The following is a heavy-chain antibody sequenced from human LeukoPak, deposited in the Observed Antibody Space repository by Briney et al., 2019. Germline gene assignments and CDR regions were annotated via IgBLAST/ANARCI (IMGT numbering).Heavy chain of an antibody. CDR2: ISAYNGNT. CDR1: GYTFTSYG. Sequence: ASVKVSCKASGYTFTSYGTSWVRQAPGRGLEWMGWISAYNGNTNYAQKLQGRVTMTTDTSTSTAYMELRSLRSDDTAVYYCARVDYDFWSGYRNNWFDPWGQGTLVTVSS. J-gene: IGHJ5*02. D-gene: IGHD3-3*01. CDR3: ARVDYDFWSGYRNNWFDP. V-gene: IGHV1-18*01.